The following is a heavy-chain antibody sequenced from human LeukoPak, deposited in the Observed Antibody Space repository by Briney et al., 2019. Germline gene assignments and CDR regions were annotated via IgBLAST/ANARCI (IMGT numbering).Heavy chain of an antibody. V-gene: IGHV3-23*01. J-gene: IGHJ4*02. CDR2: VSGSGDST. Sequence: GGSLRLSCAASGFTFSSYAMSWVRQAPGKGLEWVSGVSGSGDSTYYADSVKGRFTISRDNSRNTLYLQMSSLRAEDTAVYYCAKDERPYYDFWSGYYWGQGTLVTVSS. CDR3: AKDERPYYDFWSGYY. CDR1: GFTFSSYA. D-gene: IGHD3-3*01.